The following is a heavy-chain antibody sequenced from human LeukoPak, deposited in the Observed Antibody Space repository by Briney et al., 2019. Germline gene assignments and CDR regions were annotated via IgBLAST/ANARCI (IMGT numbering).Heavy chain of an antibody. CDR2: ISYDGSNK. J-gene: IGHJ4*02. CDR1: GITFSSYV. Sequence: GGSLRLSGAVSGITFSSYVMHWVRQAPGKGLEWVAVISYDGSNKYYAESVKGRFTISRDNSKSTLYLQMNSLRAEDTAVYYCAKGPGLRLGELSLWADYWGQGTLVTVSS. V-gene: IGHV3-30*18. D-gene: IGHD3-16*02. CDR3: AKGPGLRLGELSLWADY.